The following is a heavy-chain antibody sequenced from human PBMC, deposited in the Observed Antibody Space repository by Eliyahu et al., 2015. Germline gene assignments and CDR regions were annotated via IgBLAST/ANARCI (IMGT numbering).Heavy chain of an antibody. CDR3: ARGRVRXSHPTNFDY. J-gene: IGHJ4*02. D-gene: IGHD2-2*01. CDR1: GGSVXXGSYY. Sequence: QVQLQESGPGLVKPSETLSLTCTVSGGSVXXGSYYWSWIRQPPGKGLEWIGYIYYSGSTNYNPSLKSRVTISVDTSKNQFSLKLSSVTAADTAVYYCARGRVRXSHPTNFDYWGQGTLVTVSS. V-gene: IGHV4-61*01. CDR2: IYYSGST.